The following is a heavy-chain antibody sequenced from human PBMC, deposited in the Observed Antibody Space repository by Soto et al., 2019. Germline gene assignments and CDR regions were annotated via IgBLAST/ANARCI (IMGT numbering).Heavy chain of an antibody. CDR3: ARTTGRHLDF. D-gene: IGHD4-4*01. V-gene: IGHV4-39*01. CDR2: IDYSGTA. J-gene: IGHJ4*02. CDR1: YGSISVSNVF. Sequence: QLQLQESGPGLVKPWETLSLTCTVSYGSISVSNVFWGWVRQPPGKGLEWIGTIDYSGTAYFNPSLGTRVTFPVDTSKNQFSLTLYSVTAADTAVYYCARTTGRHLDFWGQGILVTVSS.